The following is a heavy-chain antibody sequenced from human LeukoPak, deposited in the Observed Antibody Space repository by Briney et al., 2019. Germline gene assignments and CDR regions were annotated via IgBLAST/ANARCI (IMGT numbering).Heavy chain of an antibody. CDR2: ISGSGIST. CDR1: GFTFSSYA. V-gene: IGHV3-23*01. CDR3: AKDEYHYGSVSDVFIFDY. J-gene: IGHJ4*02. D-gene: IGHD3-10*01. Sequence: PGGSLRLSCAASGFTFSSYAMSWVRQAPGKGLEWVSAISGSGISTYYADSVKGRFTISRDNSKNTLFLQMNSLRAEDTAVYYCAKDEYHYGSVSDVFIFDYWGQGTLVTVSP.